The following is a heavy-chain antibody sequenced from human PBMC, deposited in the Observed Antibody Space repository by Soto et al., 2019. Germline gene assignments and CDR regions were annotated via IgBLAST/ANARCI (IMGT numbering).Heavy chain of an antibody. Sequence: QVQLVESGGGVVRPGRSLRLSCAASGFTFSSYAMHWVRQAPGKGLVWVAVISYDGSNKYYADSVKGRFTMSRDNSKNTLYLQMNSLRAEDTAVYYCARGPYGGPDHWGQGTLVTVSS. J-gene: IGHJ4*02. CDR1: GFTFSSYA. CDR2: ISYDGSNK. V-gene: IGHV3-30-3*01. D-gene: IGHD4-17*01. CDR3: ARGPYGGPDH.